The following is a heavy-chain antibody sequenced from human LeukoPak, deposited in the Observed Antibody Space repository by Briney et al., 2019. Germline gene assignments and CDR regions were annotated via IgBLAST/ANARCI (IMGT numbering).Heavy chain of an antibody. Sequence: GGSLRLSCAASGFTFSSYDMIWVRQVPGKGLEWVSGISAGGNTFYSDAVKGRFTIYRDNSKNTLFLEMNSLRADDTAVYYCAKDDRWLQFCCWGQGTLVTVSA. V-gene: IGHV3-23*01. CDR2: ISAGGNT. CDR1: GFTFSSYD. J-gene: IGHJ4*02. CDR3: AKDDRWLQFCC. D-gene: IGHD5-24*01.